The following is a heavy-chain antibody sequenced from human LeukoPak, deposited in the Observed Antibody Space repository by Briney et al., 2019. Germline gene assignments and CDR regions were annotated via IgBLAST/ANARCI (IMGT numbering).Heavy chain of an antibody. CDR2: ISGSGGST. V-gene: IGHV3-23*01. J-gene: IGHJ4*02. D-gene: IGHD3-9*01. CDR3: APTEIGLRYFDWLPKSTLDY. CDR1: GFTFSSYA. Sequence: PGGSLRLSCAASGFTFSSYAMSWVRQAPGKGLEWVSAISGSGGSTYYADSVKGRFTISRDNSKNTLYLQMNSLRAEDTAVYYCAPTEIGLRYFDWLPKSTLDYWGQGTLVTVSS.